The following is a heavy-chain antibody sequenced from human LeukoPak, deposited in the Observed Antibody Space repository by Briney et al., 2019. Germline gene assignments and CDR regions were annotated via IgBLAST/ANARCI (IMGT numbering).Heavy chain of an antibody. CDR1: GFTFSSYA. D-gene: IGHD5-12*01. V-gene: IGHV3-23*01. J-gene: IGHJ4*02. Sequence: QPGGSLRLSCAASGFTFSSYAMSGVRQAPGKALEWVSAICGSGGSTYYADSVKGRFSISRDNSKNTLYLQMNSMRAEDTAVYYCAKPVVATIRRTGYYFDYWGQGTLVTVSS. CDR2: ICGSGGST. CDR3: AKPVVATIRRTGYYFDY.